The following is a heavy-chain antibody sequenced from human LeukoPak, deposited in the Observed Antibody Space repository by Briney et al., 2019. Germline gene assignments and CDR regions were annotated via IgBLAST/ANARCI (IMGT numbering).Heavy chain of an antibody. CDR3: TTHSITRSAFDI. V-gene: IGHV3-15*07. CDR2: IKSKTDGGTT. D-gene: IGHD3-10*01. CDR1: GFTFSNAW. J-gene: IGHJ3*02. Sequence: GGSLRLSCAASGFTFSNAWTSWVRQAPGKGLEWVGRIKSKTDGGTTEYAAPVKGRFTISRDDSKTTLCLQMNSLETEDTAVYYCTTHSITRSAFDIWGQGTMVTVSS.